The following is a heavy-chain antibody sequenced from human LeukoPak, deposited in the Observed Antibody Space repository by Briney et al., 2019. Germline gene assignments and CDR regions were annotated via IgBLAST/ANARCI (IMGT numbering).Heavy chain of an antibody. CDR3: ANPTTRAADY. V-gene: IGHV3-30*02. Sequence: GGSLILSCAASGFTFSSYGMHWVRQAPGKGLEWVAFIRYDGSNKYYADSVKGRFTISRDNSKNTLYLQMNSLRAEDTAVYYCANPTTRAADYWGQGTLVTVSS. CDR2: IRYDGSNK. CDR1: GFTFSSYG. J-gene: IGHJ4*02. D-gene: IGHD6-25*01.